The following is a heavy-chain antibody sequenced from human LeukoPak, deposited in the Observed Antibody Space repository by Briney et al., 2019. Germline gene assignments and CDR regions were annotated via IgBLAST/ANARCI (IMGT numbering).Heavy chain of an antibody. CDR2: ISGSGGST. CDR1: GFTFSSYS. V-gene: IGHV3-23*01. D-gene: IGHD3-10*01. Sequence: GGSLRLSCAASGFTFSSYSMNWVRQAPGKGLEWVSAISGSGGSTYYADSVKGRFTISRDNSKNTLYLQMNSLRAEDTAVYYCAKDFFYGSGSYYIIGYFDYWGQGTLVTVSS. CDR3: AKDFFYGSGSYYIIGYFDY. J-gene: IGHJ4*02.